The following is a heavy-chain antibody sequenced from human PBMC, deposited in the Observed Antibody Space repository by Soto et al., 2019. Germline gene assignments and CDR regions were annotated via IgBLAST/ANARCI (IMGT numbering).Heavy chain of an antibody. CDR2: IYSGGST. J-gene: IGHJ4*02. Sequence: EVQLVESGGDLVQPGGSLRVSCAASGFTVSSNYMNWVRQAPGKGLEWVSGIYSGGSTYYADSVKGRFTISRDNSKNTLYLQMNSLRAEDTAVYYCARGAGGDCSTTSCPNYFDYWGQGTLVTVSS. CDR1: GFTVSSNY. D-gene: IGHD2-2*01. CDR3: ARGAGGDCSTTSCPNYFDY. V-gene: IGHV3-66*01.